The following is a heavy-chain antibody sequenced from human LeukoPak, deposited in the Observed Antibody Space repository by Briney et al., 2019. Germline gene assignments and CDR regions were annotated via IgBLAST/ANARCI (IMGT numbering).Heavy chain of an antibody. V-gene: IGHV4-34*01. CDR3: ARGYYYDSSSPPGY. CDR2: INHSGST. D-gene: IGHD3-22*01. J-gene: IGHJ4*02. CDR1: GGSFSGYY. Sequence: SETLSLTCAVYGGSFSGYYWSWIRQPPGKGLEWIGEINHSGSTNYNPSLKSRVTISVDTSKNQFSLKLSSVTAADTAVYYCARGYYYDSSSPPGYWGQGTLVTVSS.